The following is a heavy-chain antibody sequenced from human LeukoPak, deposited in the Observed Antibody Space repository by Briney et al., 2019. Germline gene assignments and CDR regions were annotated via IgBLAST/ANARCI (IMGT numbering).Heavy chain of an antibody. CDR2: INQDGSEK. J-gene: IGHJ4*02. V-gene: IGHV3-7*01. CDR1: GFTFSRYW. Sequence: GGSLRLSCAASGFTFSRYWLTWVRQSPGKGLEWVANINQDGSEKYYGDSVTGRFTISRDNAENSLFLQMNSLRADDTGVYYCARTREAPANVFPDHWGQGVVVTVSS. CDR3: ARTREAPANVFPDH. D-gene: IGHD2-15*01.